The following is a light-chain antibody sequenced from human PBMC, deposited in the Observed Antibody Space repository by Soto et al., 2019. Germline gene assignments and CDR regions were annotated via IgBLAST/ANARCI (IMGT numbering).Light chain of an antibody. CDR1: HGIRDA. CDR3: LQDDGYPWT. J-gene: IGKJ1*01. CDR2: AAS. V-gene: IGKV1-6*01. Sequence: IQMTQSPSSLSASVGDRVTLLCRASHGIRDALGWYQQKPGKAPKLLIYAASILQRGFPIRFSGSGSGTYVTHSITSIQPEDSARDYCLQDDGYPWTFGQGNKVEVK.